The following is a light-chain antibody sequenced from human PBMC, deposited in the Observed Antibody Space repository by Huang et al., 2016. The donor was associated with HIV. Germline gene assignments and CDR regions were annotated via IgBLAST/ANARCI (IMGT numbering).Light chain of an antibody. CDR3: QQYGNSPLT. V-gene: IGKV3-20*01. CDR1: QSVSSNF. J-gene: IGKJ4*01. Sequence: EIVLTQSPGTLSLSSGERATLSCRASQSVSSNFLAWYQQRRGQAPRLLICDTSTRATGVPDRFSGSGSGTDFTLTITRLEPEDFAVYYCQQYGNSPLTFGGGTKVEIK. CDR2: DTS.